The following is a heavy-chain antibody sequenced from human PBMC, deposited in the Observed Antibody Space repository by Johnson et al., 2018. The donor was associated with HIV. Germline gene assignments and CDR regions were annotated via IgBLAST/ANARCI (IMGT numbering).Heavy chain of an antibody. CDR3: AKGGYSSSWYLWDTFNM. CDR1: GFTFSSYA. J-gene: IGHJ3*02. CDR2: ISGSGGST. D-gene: IGHD2-2*01. V-gene: IGHV3-23*04. Sequence: VQLVESGGGLVQPGGSLRLSCAASGFTFSSYAMSWVRQAPGKGLEWVSAISGSGGSTYYEDSVKGRFTISRDNAKNSLYLQMNSLRADDTALYYCAKGGYSSSWYLWDTFNMWGQGTMVTVSS.